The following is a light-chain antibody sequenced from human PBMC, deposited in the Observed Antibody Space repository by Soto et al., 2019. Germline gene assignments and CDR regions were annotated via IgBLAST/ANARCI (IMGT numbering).Light chain of an antibody. V-gene: IGKV3-15*01. CDR3: QQYNNWPPT. J-gene: IGKJ1*01. CDR1: QSVYSN. Sequence: EIVMTQSPATLSVSPGERSTLSCRASQSVYSNLAWYQQKPGQAPRLLIYGTSSMATGIPARFSGSGSGTEFTLSISSLQSEDFELYYCQQYNNWPPTFGQGTKVDIK. CDR2: GTS.